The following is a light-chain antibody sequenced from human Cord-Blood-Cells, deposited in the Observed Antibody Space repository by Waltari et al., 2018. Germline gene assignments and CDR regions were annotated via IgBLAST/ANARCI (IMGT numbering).Light chain of an antibody. Sequence: QSALTQPASVSGSPGQSITISCTGTSSDVGGYNYVSWYQQHPGKVPKLMIYDVRKPPSGVYNRFSGSKSGNTASLTISGLQAEDEADYYCSSYTSSSTWVFGGGTKLTVL. CDR1: SSDVGGYNY. CDR3: SSYTSSSTWV. J-gene: IGLJ3*02. V-gene: IGLV2-14*01. CDR2: DVR.